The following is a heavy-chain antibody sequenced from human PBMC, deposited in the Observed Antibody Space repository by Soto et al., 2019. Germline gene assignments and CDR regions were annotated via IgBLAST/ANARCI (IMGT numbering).Heavy chain of an antibody. J-gene: IGHJ6*02. D-gene: IGHD3-10*01. CDR3: AKDLKASGGHSGTLNYYYGMDV. CDR2: ISYDGFIK. CDR1: GFSFSTHG. V-gene: IGHV3-30*18. Sequence: QVQLVESGGGVVQPGRSLRLSCASSGFSFSTHGMQWVRQAPGKGLEWVAIISYDGFIKYSADDVKGRFTISRDNSKNPLFLQMDSLRAEESAVYYCAKDLKASGGHSGTLNYYYGMDVWGQGTTVIVSS.